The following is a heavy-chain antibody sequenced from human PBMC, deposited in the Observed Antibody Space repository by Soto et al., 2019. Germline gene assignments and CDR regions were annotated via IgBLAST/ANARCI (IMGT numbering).Heavy chain of an antibody. V-gene: IGHV1-58*01. CDR1: GFSFGDSA. CDR3: AVTDLPFRPLTEPTENGMDV. J-gene: IGHJ6*02. CDR2: IVVVNGNT. D-gene: IGHD2-8*01. Sequence: ELVQSGPEAREPGTSVKVSCRASGFSFGDSAVQWVRQGRGQRLEWKGGIVVVNGNTNYAPRFEGRVTLTRDASTSTSHMELTSLSSDDTAVYFCAVTDLPFRPLTEPTENGMDVWGQGTTVTVSS.